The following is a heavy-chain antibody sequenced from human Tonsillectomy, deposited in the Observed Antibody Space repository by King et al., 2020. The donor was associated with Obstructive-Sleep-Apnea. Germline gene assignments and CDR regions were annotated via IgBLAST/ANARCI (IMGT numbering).Heavy chain of an antibody. CDR1: GGSISGSDW. CDR2: IYHSGST. D-gene: IGHD3-22*01. V-gene: IGHV4-4*02. CDR3: SRAKSGSGYYYDIDS. J-gene: IGHJ4*02. Sequence: QLQESGPGLVRPSGTLSLTCAVSGGSISGSDWWNWVRQSPGKGLEWIGEIYHSGSTNYNPSLKSRVTISVDKSKNQFSLNMRFVTAADTAVYYCSRAKSGSGYYYDIDSWGQGTLVTVSS.